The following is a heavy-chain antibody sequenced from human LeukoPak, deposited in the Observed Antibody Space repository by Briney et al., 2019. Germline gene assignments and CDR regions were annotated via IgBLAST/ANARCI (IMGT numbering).Heavy chain of an antibody. CDR3: AVIAVAGENDAFDI. J-gene: IGHJ3*02. D-gene: IGHD6-19*01. CDR2: ISHDGSNK. Sequence: GGSLRLSCAASGFTFSSYGMHWVRQAPGKGLEWVAVISHDGSNKYYADSVKGRFTISRDNSKNTLYLQMNSLGAEDTAVYYCAVIAVAGENDAFDIWGQGTMVTVSS. V-gene: IGHV3-30*03. CDR1: GFTFSSYG.